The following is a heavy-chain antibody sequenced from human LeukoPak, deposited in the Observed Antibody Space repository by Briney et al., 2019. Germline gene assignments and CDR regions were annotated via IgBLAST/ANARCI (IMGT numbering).Heavy chain of an antibody. Sequence: GESLKISCQASGYTFTSYWIGWVRQMPGKGLECMGIIYPDDSDTTYSPSFQGQVTISADKSYSTAYLQWSSLKASDTAIYYCARLGGDTYYFGSASYPNWYFDLWGRGTLVTVSS. V-gene: IGHV5-51*01. J-gene: IGHJ2*01. CDR1: GYTFTSYW. CDR3: ARLGGDTYYFGSASYPNWYFDL. CDR2: IYPDDSDT. D-gene: IGHD3-10*01.